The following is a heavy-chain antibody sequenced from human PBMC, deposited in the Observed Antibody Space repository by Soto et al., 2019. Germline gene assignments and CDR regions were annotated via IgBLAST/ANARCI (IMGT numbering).Heavy chain of an antibody. CDR2: VSGHDGNT. CDR3: DSSGYTRCLDY. V-gene: IGHV1-18*04. J-gene: IGHJ4*02. D-gene: IGHD3-22*01. CDR1: GDTFINHG. Sequence: ASVKVSGKTSGDTFINHGISCVRQAPGQVLEWMGWVSGHDGNTKYAQKFKGRVTMTTETSTSTAYMELRSLTSDDTATYFSDSSGYTRCLDYWGQGTLVTVYS.